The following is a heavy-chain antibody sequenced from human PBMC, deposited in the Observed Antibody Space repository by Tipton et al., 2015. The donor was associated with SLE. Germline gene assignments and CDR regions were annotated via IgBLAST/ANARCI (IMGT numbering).Heavy chain of an antibody. V-gene: IGHV4-34*01. D-gene: IGHD3-9*01. J-gene: IGHJ6*02. CDR2: INHSGST. CDR3: ARVLSEYDILTGYFGYYYGMDV. Sequence: LRLSCAVYGGSFSGYYWSWIRQPPGKGLEWIGEINHSGSTNYNPSLKSRVTISVDTSKNQFSLKLSSVTAADTAVYYCARVLSEYDILTGYFGYYYGMDVWGQGTTVTVSS. CDR1: GGSFSGYY.